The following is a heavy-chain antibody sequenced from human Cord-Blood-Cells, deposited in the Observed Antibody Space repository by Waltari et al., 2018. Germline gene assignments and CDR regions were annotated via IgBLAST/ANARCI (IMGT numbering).Heavy chain of an antibody. J-gene: IGHJ4*02. D-gene: IGHD3-16*01. V-gene: IGHV1-2*02. Sequence: QVQLVQSGAEVKKPGASVKVSCKASGYTFTGYYMHWVRQAPGQGLEWMGGINPNSGGTNYAQKFQGRVTMTRDTSISTAYMELSRLRSDDTAVYYCARFVPPEGDYRRGSFDYWGQGTLVTVSS. CDR2: INPNSGGT. CDR3: ARFVPPEGDYRRGSFDY. CDR1: GYTFTGYY.